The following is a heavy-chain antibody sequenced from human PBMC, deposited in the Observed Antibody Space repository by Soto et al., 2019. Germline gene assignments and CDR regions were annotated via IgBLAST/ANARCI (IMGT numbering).Heavy chain of an antibody. D-gene: IGHD3-10*01. CDR2: IYPGDSDT. V-gene: IGHV5-51*01. Sequence: GESLKISCKGSGYSFTSYWIGWVRQMPGKGLEWMGIIYPGDSDTRYSPSFQGQVTISADKSISTAYLQWSSLKASDTAMYYCAKHELYGSGSYAPYYYGMDVWGQGTTVTVS. J-gene: IGHJ6*02. CDR3: AKHELYGSGSYAPYYYGMDV. CDR1: GYSFTSYW.